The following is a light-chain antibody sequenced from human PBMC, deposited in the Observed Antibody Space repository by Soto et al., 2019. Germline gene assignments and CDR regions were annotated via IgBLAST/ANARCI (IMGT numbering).Light chain of an antibody. CDR1: QSVSSD. V-gene: IGKV3-15*01. Sequence: EIVMTQSPATLSVSPGERATLSCRASQSVSSDLVWYQQKAGQAPRLLIYDTSTRATGIPARFSGSGSGTEFTLTISSLQSEDSAVYHCQQYYNWWTFGQGTKVDIK. CDR3: QQYYNWWT. J-gene: IGKJ1*01. CDR2: DTS.